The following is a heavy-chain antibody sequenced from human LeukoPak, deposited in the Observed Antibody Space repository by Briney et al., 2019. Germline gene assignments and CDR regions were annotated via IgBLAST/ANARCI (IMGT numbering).Heavy chain of an antibody. D-gene: IGHD6-19*01. J-gene: IGHJ4*02. CDR2: IYYSGST. V-gene: IGHV4-59*01. CDR1: GGSISSYY. Sequence: SETLSLTCTVSGGSISSYYWSWIRQPPGKGLEWIGYIYYSGSTNYNPSLKSRVTISVDTSKNQFSLKLSSVTAADTAVYYCASGWYDYFDYWGQGTLVTVSA. CDR3: ASGWYDYFDY.